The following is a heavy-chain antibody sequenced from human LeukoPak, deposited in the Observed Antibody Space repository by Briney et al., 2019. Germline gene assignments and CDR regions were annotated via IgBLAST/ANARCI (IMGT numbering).Heavy chain of an antibody. V-gene: IGHV3-7*03. CDR3: ARDQYDTWSRRGNFDS. J-gene: IGHJ4*02. CDR1: GFTFGKYW. CDR2: IKLNGSEK. Sequence: GGSLRLSCVASGFTFGKYWMSWVRQAPGKGLEWVANIKLNGSEKNYVDSVKGRFTISRDNTKNSLYLQMNSLRAEDTAVFYCARDQYDTWSRRGNFDSWGQGTLVTVSS. D-gene: IGHD3-3*01.